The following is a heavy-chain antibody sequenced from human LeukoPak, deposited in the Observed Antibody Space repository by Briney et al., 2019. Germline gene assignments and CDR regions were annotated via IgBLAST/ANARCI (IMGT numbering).Heavy chain of an antibody. Sequence: ASVKVSCKASVDTFSSYAISWVRQAPGQGLEWMGGIIPIFGTANYAQKFQGRVTITTDESTSTAYMELSSLRSEDTAVYYCAGRLRDGIFGVVTKFAPWGQGTLVTVSS. CDR3: AGRLRDGIFGVVTKFAP. D-gene: IGHD3-3*01. J-gene: IGHJ5*02. V-gene: IGHV1-69*05. CDR2: IIPIFGTA. CDR1: VDTFSSYA.